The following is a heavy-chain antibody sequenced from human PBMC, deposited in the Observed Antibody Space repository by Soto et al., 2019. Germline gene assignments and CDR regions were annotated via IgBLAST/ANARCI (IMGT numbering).Heavy chain of an antibody. CDR2: IYPGDSDT. CDR1: GNSFTTYW. J-gene: IGHJ4*02. CDR3: ARQGYTYGYDY. V-gene: IGHV5-51*01. D-gene: IGHD5-18*01. Sequence: LXISCQGSGNSFTTYWIAWVRQMPGKGLEWMGIIYPGDSDTRYSPSFQGQVTISADKSISTAYLQWSSLKASDTAMYYCARQGYTYGYDYWGQGTQVTVSS.